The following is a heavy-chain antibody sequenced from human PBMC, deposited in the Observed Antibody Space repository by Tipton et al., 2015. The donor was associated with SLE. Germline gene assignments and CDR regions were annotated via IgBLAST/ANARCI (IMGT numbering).Heavy chain of an antibody. CDR1: GFTFDDYA. CDR3: AKALDSYGMDV. J-gene: IGHJ6*02. V-gene: IGHV3-9*01. CDR2: ISWNSGSI. Sequence: SLRLSCAASGFTFDDYAMHWVRQAPGKGLEWVSGISWNSGSIDYADSVKGRFTISRDNAKNSLYLQMNSLRVEDTALYYCAKALDSYGMDVWGQGTTVTVS. D-gene: IGHD3/OR15-3a*01.